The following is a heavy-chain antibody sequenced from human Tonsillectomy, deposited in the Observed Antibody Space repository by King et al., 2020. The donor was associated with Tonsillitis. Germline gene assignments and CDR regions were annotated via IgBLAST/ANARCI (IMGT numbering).Heavy chain of an antibody. V-gene: IGHV1-69*12. Sequence: QLVQSGAEVMKPGSSVKVSCKASVGTFSSYSISWLRQAPGQGLAWLGGIIPMFYKANYAQKFQGRVTISADESTRTAYMELTTLRSEDSAVYYCASADYGGNSRYFDYWGQGTLVTVSS. J-gene: IGHJ4*02. D-gene: IGHD4-23*01. CDR2: IIPMFYKA. CDR3: ASADYGGNSRYFDY. CDR1: VGTFSSYS.